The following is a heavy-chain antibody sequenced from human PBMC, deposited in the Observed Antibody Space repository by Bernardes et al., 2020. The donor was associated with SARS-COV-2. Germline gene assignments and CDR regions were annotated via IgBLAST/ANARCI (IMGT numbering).Heavy chain of an antibody. CDR3: ARGRDYYDPSGYLNFDQ. D-gene: IGHD3-22*01. CDR2: INPRGGTT. CDR1: GYTFTTYY. J-gene: IGHJ4*02. Sequence: ASVKVSCKASGYTFTTYYMHWVRQAPGQGLEWMGIINPRGGTTTYAQKFQGRVTVTRDTSTSTVYIELSSLRSEDTAVYYCARGRDYYDPSGYLNFDQWGQGTLVTVSS. V-gene: IGHV1-46*01.